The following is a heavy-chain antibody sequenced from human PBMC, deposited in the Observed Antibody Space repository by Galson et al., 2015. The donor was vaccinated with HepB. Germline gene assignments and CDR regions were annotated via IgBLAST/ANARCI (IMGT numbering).Heavy chain of an antibody. D-gene: IGHD3-22*01. V-gene: IGHV3-30*18. CDR3: AKDLPAWAMIPHYGMDV. Sequence: SLRLSCAASGFTFSSYGMHWVRQAPGKGLEWVAVISYDGSNKYYADSVKGRFTISRDNSKNTLYLQMNSLRAEDTAVYYCAKDLPAWAMIPHYGMDVWGQGTTVTVSS. J-gene: IGHJ6*02. CDR2: ISYDGSNK. CDR1: GFTFSSYG.